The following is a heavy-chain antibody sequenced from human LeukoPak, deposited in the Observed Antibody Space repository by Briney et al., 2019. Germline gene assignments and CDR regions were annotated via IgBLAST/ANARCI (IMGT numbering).Heavy chain of an antibody. J-gene: IGHJ3*02. Sequence: SVKVSCKVSGYTLTELSMHWVRQAPGKGLEWMGGIIPIFDTAKYAQKFQGRVTITADESTSKAYMELSSLRSEDTAVYYCARVIRSGLFGGIDIWGPGTMVTVSS. CDR2: IIPIFDTA. D-gene: IGHD4-23*01. CDR3: ARVIRSGLFGGIDI. CDR1: GYTLTELS. V-gene: IGHV1-69*13.